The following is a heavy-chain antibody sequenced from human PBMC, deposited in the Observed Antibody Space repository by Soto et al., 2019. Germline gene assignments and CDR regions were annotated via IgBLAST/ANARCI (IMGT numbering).Heavy chain of an antibody. CDR2: ISSSSSYI. D-gene: IGHD3-10*01. CDR3: ARESLHSGSYYTVPWFAP. J-gene: IGHJ5*02. V-gene: IGHV3-21*01. CDR1: RFPFSSYS. Sequence: GGSLRLSCAASRFPFSSYSMNWVRRAPGKGLGWVSSISSSSSYIYYADSVKGRFTISTDNAKNSLYLQMNSLRAEDTVVYYCARESLHSGSYYTVPWFAPWGQGTLVTVSS.